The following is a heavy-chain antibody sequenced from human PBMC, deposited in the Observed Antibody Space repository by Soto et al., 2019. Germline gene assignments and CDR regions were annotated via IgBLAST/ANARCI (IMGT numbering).Heavy chain of an antibody. CDR2: ISSSSSTI. D-gene: IGHD2-21*02. CDR1: GFTFSSYT. V-gene: IGHV3-48*01. J-gene: IGHJ4*02. CDR3: ARDYKPCGGDCFNMDYFDY. Sequence: GGSLRLSCAASGFTFSSYTMTWVRQTPGKGLEWVSYISSSSSTIYYADSVKGRFTISRDNAKNSLYLQMNSLRAEDTAVYYCARDYKPCGGDCFNMDYFDYWGQGTLVTVSS.